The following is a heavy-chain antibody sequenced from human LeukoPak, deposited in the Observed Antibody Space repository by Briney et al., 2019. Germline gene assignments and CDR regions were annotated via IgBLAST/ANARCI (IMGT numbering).Heavy chain of an antibody. Sequence: SETLSLTCTVSGGSISSYYWSWIRQPPGKGLEWIGYIYTSRSTNYNPSLKSRVTISVDTSKNQFSLKLSSVTAADTAVYYCARRTGIAAAGPYYFDYWGQGTLVTVSS. CDR3: ARRTGIAAAGPYYFDY. J-gene: IGHJ4*02. V-gene: IGHV4-4*09. D-gene: IGHD6-13*01. CDR2: IYTSRST. CDR1: GGSISSYY.